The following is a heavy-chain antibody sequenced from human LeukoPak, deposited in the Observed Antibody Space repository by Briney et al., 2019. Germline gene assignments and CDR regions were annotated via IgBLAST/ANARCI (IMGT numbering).Heavy chain of an antibody. CDR2: IYYSGST. D-gene: IGHD2-15*01. CDR3: ARARDIVVDYYYYSMDV. Sequence: SETLSLTCTVSGGSISSGGYYWSWIRQHPGKGLEWIGYIYYSGSTYYNPSLKSRVTISVDTSKNQFSLKLSSVTAADTAVYYCARARDIVVDYYYYSMDVWGKGTTVTVSS. CDR1: GGSISSGGYY. V-gene: IGHV4-31*03. J-gene: IGHJ6*04.